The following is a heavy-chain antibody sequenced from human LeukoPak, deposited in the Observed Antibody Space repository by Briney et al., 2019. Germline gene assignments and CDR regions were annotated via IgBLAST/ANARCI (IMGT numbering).Heavy chain of an antibody. D-gene: IGHD2-21*02. CDR3: ARGGFYCGGDCYVDY. Sequence: SETLSLTCTVSGGSIDSSSYYWSWIRQPPGKGLEWIGEINHSGSTNYNPSLKSRVTISVDTSKNQFSLKLSSVTAADTAVYYCARGGFYCGGDCYVDYWGQGTLVTVSS. CDR1: GGSIDSSSYY. CDR2: INHSGST. V-gene: IGHV4-39*07. J-gene: IGHJ4*02.